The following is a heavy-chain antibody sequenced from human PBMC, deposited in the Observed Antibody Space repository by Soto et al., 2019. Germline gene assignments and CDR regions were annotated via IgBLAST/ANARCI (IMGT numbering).Heavy chain of an antibody. Sequence: SQTLSLTCAISGDSVSSNSAAWNWIRQSPSRGLEWLGRTYYRSKWYNDYAVSVKSRITINPDTSKNQFSLQLNSVTPEDTAVYYCARAGRTNWNQIPHYYYYCMDVWGQGTTVTVSS. J-gene: IGHJ6*02. CDR1: GDSVSSNSAA. D-gene: IGHD1-20*01. V-gene: IGHV6-1*01. CDR2: TYYRSKWYN. CDR3: ARAGRTNWNQIPHYYYYCMDV.